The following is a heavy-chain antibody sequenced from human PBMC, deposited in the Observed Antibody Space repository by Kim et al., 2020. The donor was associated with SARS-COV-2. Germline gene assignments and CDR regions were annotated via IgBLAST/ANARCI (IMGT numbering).Heavy chain of an antibody. J-gene: IGHJ4*02. Sequence: GGSLRLSCAASGFTFSSYAMSWVRQAPGKGLEWVSAISGSGGSTYYADSVKGRFTISRDNSKNTLYLQMNSLRAEDTAVYYCAKVIGGAAAGSEYYFDYWGQGTLVTVSS. CDR1: GFTFSSYA. CDR2: ISGSGGST. CDR3: AKVIGGAAAGSEYYFDY. D-gene: IGHD6-13*01. V-gene: IGHV3-23*01.